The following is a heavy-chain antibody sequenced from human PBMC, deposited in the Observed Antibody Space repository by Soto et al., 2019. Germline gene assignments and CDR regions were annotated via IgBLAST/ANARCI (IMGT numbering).Heavy chain of an antibody. J-gene: IGHJ4*02. Sequence: SETLSLTCTVSGGSISSGDYYWSWIRQPPGKGLEWIGYIYYSGSTYYNPSLKSRVTISVDTAKNQFSLKLSSVTAADTAVYYCARQYYFGSGSYYNRPFGFWGQGTLVTVSS. CDR3: ARQYYFGSGSYYNRPFGF. D-gene: IGHD3-10*01. CDR2: IYYSGST. V-gene: IGHV4-30-4*01. CDR1: GGSISSGDYY.